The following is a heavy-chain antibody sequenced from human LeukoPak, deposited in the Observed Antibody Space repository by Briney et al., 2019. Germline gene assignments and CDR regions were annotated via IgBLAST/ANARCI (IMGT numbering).Heavy chain of an antibody. CDR2: INPNSGGT. CDR3: AFLPYDYVWGSYRYPRPYYFDY. J-gene: IGHJ4*02. CDR1: GYTFTGYY. V-gene: IGHV1-2*02. D-gene: IGHD3-16*02. Sequence: GASVKVSCKASGYTFTGYYMHWVRQAPGQGLEWMGWINPNSGGTNYAQKFPGRVTMTRDTSISTAYMELSRLRSDDTAVYYCAFLPYDYVWGSYRYPRPYYFDYWGQGTLVTVSS.